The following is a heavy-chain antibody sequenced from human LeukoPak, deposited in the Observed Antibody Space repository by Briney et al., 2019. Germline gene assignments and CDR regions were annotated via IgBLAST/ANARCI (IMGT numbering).Heavy chain of an antibody. V-gene: IGHV3-30*04. Sequence: GGSLRLSCAASGFTFSSYAMHWVRQAPGKGLEWVAVISYDGSNKYYADSVKGRFTISRDNSKNTPYPQMNSLRAEDTAVYYCARVPPRIRGGTFDIWGQGTMVTVSS. D-gene: IGHD2-15*01. CDR3: ARVPPRIRGGTFDI. CDR1: GFTFSSYA. J-gene: IGHJ3*02. CDR2: ISYDGSNK.